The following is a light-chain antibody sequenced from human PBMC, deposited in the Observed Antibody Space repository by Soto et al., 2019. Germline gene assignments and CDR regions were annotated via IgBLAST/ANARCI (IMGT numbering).Light chain of an antibody. CDR1: QSVTTW. Sequence: DIPMTQSPSTLSASVGDRVTITCRASQSVTTWVAWYQQRPGKAPNLLIYEASTLETGVPSRFNGSGSGTEFTLTISSLRPDDFATYYCHHYNNWSPTFGQGTKVEVK. J-gene: IGKJ1*01. CDR3: HHYNNWSPT. V-gene: IGKV1-5*03. CDR2: EAS.